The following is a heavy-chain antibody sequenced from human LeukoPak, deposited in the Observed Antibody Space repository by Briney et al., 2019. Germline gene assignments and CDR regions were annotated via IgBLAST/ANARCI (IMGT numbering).Heavy chain of an antibody. CDR2: YPGDSDT. V-gene: IGHV5-51*01. D-gene: IGHD1-26*01. Sequence: GESLKISCKGSGYSFTSYWVGWVRQMPGKGLEWMGIYPGDSDTRYSPSFQGQVTISADKSISTAYPQWSSLKASDTAMYYCARVSSGSYYVRYYFDYWGQGTLVTVSS. CDR1: GYSFTSYW. CDR3: ARVSSGSYYVRYYFDY. J-gene: IGHJ4*02.